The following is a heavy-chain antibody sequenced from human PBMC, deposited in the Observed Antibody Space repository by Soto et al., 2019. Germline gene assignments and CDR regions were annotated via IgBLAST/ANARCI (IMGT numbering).Heavy chain of an antibody. V-gene: IGHV3-23*01. J-gene: IGHJ4*02. D-gene: IGHD6-19*01. CDR2: ISGSGVST. Sequence: PXVSLRLFCAACGLTFTSYAMTWVRQAPGKGLEWVSAISGSGVSTYYADSVRGRFTISRDNAKNTLYLQMDSLRAEDTALYYCAKEAHSSSHTSGWYGYWRQATLVTV. CDR3: AKEAHSSSHTSGWYGY. CDR1: GLTFTSYA.